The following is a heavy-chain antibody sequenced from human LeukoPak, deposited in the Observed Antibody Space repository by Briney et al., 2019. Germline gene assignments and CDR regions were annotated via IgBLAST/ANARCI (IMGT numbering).Heavy chain of an antibody. CDR2: IYYSGST. D-gene: IGHD3-10*01. J-gene: IGHJ4*02. CDR1: GGSISSYY. V-gene: IGHV4-59*12. Sequence: SETLSLTCTVSGGSISSYYWSWIRQPPGKGLEWIGYIYYSGSTNYNPSLKSRVTISVDTSKNQFSLKLSSVAAADTAVYYCARETTDYGSGSYYNLFDYWGQGTLVTVSS. CDR3: ARETTDYGSGSYYNLFDY.